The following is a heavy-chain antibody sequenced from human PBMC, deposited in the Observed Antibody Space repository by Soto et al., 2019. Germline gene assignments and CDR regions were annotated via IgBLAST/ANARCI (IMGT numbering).Heavy chain of an antibody. CDR3: ARRSHYYDSSGYPGVFYY. CDR2: IYYSGST. CDR1: GGSISRYY. J-gene: IGHJ4*02. Sequence: PSETLSLTCTVSGGSISRYYWSWIRQRPGKGLEWIGYIYYSGSTNYNPSLKSRVTISVDTSKNQFSLKLSSVTAADTAVYYCARRSHYYDSSGYPGVFYYWGQGTLVTVSS. V-gene: IGHV4-59*08. D-gene: IGHD3-22*01.